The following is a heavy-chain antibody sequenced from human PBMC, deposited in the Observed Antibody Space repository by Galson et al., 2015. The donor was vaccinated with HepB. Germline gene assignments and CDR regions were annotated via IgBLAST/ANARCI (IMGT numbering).Heavy chain of an antibody. CDR2: MYPSGSA. V-gene: IGHV4-59*01. J-gene: IGHJ4*02. D-gene: IGHD5-18*01. Sequence: SETLSLTCTVSGVSISGYYWSWIRQPPGKGLEWIGYMYPSGSAAYNPALKSRVTISVDTSNDQFFLKLSSLTAADTVIYYCARSVVGYSYRFDYWGQGTLVTVSS. CDR3: ARSVVGYSYRFDY. CDR1: GVSISGYY.